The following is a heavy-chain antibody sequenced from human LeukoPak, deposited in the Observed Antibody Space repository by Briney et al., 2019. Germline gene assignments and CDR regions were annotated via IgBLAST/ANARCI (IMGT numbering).Heavy chain of an antibody. CDR1: GGSISTYY. CDR2: IYYSGST. D-gene: IGHD1-1*01. V-gene: IGHV4-59*01. CDR3: ARGITTTIWYFDY. Sequence: SETLSLTCTVSGGSISTYYWSWIRQPPGNGLEWIGYIYYSGSTKYNPSLRSRVTMSVDTSKNQFSLKLSSLTAADTAVYYCARGITTTIWYFDYWGQGTQVTVSS. J-gene: IGHJ4*02.